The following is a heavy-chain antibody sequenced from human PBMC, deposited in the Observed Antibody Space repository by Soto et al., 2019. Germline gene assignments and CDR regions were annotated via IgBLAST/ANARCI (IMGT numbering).Heavy chain of an antibody. CDR2: IYYSGST. CDR3: ARLGMVYAIPHFDY. D-gene: IGHD2-8*01. Sequence: PSETMSLTCTVAGGSISSSSYYWGWIRQPPGKGLEWIGNIYYSGSTSYNPSLKSRVTISVDTSKNQFSLKLSSVTAADTAVYYCARLGMVYAIPHFDYWGQGTLVTVSS. J-gene: IGHJ4*02. V-gene: IGHV4-39*01. CDR1: GGSISSSSYY.